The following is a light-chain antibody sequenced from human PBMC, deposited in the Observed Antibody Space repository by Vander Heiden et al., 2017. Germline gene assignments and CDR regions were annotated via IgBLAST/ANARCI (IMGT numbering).Light chain of an antibody. V-gene: IGLV3-25*02. Sequence: SYELTQSPSVSVSPGQTASITCSGDELAKQYAYWYQQKPGQSPVLVIYQDGGRPSGIHERFSGSNSGKTVTLTISGAQAKDEADYYCQSSDSSSFYVVFGGGTKLTVL. CDR2: QDG. CDR3: QSSDSSSFYVV. J-gene: IGLJ2*01. CDR1: ELAKQY.